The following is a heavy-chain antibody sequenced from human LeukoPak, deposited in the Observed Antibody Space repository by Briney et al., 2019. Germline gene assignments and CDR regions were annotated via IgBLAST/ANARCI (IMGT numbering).Heavy chain of an antibody. V-gene: IGHV4-39*01. Sequence: SETLSLTCTVSGGSIISVSDFWGWIRQPPGKGLEWIGSIYYSGSTYYNPSLKSRVTISVDTSKSQFSLKLSSVTAADTAVYYCVHGSGRFRYYLDYWGQGTLVTVSS. D-gene: IGHD3-10*01. CDR1: GGSIISVSDF. CDR3: VHGSGRFRYYLDY. CDR2: IYYSGST. J-gene: IGHJ4*02.